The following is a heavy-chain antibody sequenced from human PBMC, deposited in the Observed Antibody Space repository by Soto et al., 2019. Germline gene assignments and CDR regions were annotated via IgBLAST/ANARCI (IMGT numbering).Heavy chain of an antibody. V-gene: IGHV3-33*01. CDR3: ARDGPGRTLDY. J-gene: IGHJ4*02. CDR1: GFTFSSYG. CDR2: IWYDGSNK. D-gene: IGHD2-2*01. Sequence: GGSLRLSCAASGFTFSSYGMHWVRQAPGKGLEWVAVIWYDGSNKYYADSVKGRFTISRDNSKNTLYLQMNSLRAEDTAVYYCARDGPGRTLDYWGQGTLVTVSS.